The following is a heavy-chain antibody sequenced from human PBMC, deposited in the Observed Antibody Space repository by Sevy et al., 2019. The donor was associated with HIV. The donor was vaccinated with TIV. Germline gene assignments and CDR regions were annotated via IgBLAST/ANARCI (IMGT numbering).Heavy chain of an antibody. J-gene: IGHJ4*02. CDR2: IKQDGSDK. Sequence: GGSLRLSCAASGFTFNNYWMTWVRQAPGKGLEWVANIKQDGSDKYYLEAVKGRFNISRCNTKNSLYLQLNSLRAEDTAVYYCARSWDYWGQMCYWCPGTLVTISS. CDR3: ARSWDYWGQMCY. CDR1: GFTFNNYW. D-gene: IGHD7-27*01. V-gene: IGHV3-7*03.